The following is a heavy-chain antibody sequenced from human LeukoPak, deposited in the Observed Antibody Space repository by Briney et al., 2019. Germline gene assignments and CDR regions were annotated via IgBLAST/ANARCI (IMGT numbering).Heavy chain of an antibody. CDR3: AKDSYYYDSSGLDPFDY. V-gene: IGHV3-30*18. CDR1: GFTFSSYG. Sequence: GGSLRLSCAASGFTFSSYGMHWVRQAPGKGLEWVAVISYDGRNKYYEDSVKGRFTISRDNSKNTLYLQMNSLRAEDTAVYYCAKDSYYYDSSGLDPFDYWGQGTLVTVSS. CDR2: ISYDGRNK. J-gene: IGHJ4*02. D-gene: IGHD3-22*01.